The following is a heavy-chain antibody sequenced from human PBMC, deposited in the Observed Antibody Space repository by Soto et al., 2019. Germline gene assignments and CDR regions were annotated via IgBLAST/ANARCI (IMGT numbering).Heavy chain of an antibody. D-gene: IGHD2-21*02. CDR3: AHSRCGGDCLQSYSSHYYYGMDV. Sequence: QITLKESGPTLVKPTQTLTLTCTFSGFSLSTSGVGVGWIRQPPGKALEWLALIYWDADKRYSPSLKSRLTITTDTAKTPVVLTMTNMDPVDTATYYCAHSRCGGDCLQSYSSHYYYGMDVWGQGTTVTVSS. V-gene: IGHV2-5*02. CDR2: IYWDADK. J-gene: IGHJ6*02. CDR1: GFSLSTSGVG.